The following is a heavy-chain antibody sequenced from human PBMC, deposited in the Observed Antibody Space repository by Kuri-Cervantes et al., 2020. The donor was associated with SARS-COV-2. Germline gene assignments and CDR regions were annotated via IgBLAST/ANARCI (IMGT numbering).Heavy chain of an antibody. J-gene: IGHJ4*02. D-gene: IGHD4/OR15-4a*01. CDR3: ARRNDFGDTVDC. Sequence: GGSLRLSCKGSGYNFANYWIGWVRQIPGKGLEWIGIIHPGDPDPRYSPSFQDHVTISADTSINTAYLHWSSLEASDTAMYYCARRNDFGDTVDCWGQGTLVTVSS. CDR2: IHPGDPDP. CDR1: GYNFANYW. V-gene: IGHV5-51*01.